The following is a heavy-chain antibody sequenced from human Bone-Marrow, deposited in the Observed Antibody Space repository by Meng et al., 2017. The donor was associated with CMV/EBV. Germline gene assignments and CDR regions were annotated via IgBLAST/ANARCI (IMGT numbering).Heavy chain of an antibody. CDR2: IKQDGSEK. D-gene: IGHD2-2*01. CDR1: GFTFSSYW. CDR3: ARQLGYCSSTSCYLDNWFDP. V-gene: IGHV3-7*01. Sequence: GGSLRLSCAASGFTFSSYWMSWVRQAPGKGLEWVANIKQDGSEKYYVDSVKGRFTISRDNAKNSLYLQMNSLRAEDTAVYYCARQLGYCSSTSCYLDNWFDPWAQGTLVTVSS. J-gene: IGHJ5*02.